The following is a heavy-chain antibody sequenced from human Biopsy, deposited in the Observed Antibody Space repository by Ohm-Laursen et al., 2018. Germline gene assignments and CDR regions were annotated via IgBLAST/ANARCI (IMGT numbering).Heavy chain of an antibody. Sequence: GTLSLTWTVSGGSMSSYYWTWIRQPPGKGLEWIGYIYNSGSTNYNPSLKSRVTISVAVDTSKSQFSLRLSSVTAADTAMYHCARGEAGVYDALDIWGQGTMVIVSS. CDR1: GGSMSSYY. V-gene: IGHV4-59*01. J-gene: IGHJ3*02. CDR3: ARGEAGVYDALDI. D-gene: IGHD5/OR15-5a*01. CDR2: IYNSGST.